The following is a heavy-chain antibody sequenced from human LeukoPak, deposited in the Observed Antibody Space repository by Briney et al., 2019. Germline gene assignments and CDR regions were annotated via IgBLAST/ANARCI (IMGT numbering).Heavy chain of an antibody. J-gene: IGHJ4*02. Sequence: GGSLRLSCAASGFTFSSYAMSWVRQAPGKGLEWVSAISGSGGSTYYAHSVKGRFTISRDNSKNTLYLQMNSLRAEDTAVYYCAKFLVEQQLPYYFDYWGQGTVVTVSS. CDR2: ISGSGGST. CDR1: GFTFSSYA. CDR3: AKFLVEQQLPYYFDY. D-gene: IGHD6-13*01. V-gene: IGHV3-23*01.